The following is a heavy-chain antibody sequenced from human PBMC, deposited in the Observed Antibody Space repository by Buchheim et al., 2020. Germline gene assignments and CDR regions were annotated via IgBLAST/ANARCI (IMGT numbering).Heavy chain of an antibody. J-gene: IGHJ4*02. CDR3: ARVYMGSYFDY. Sequence: QVQLVQSGAEVKKPGSSVKVSCKASGGTFSSYAISWVRQAPGQGLEWMGIINPSGGSTSYAQKFQGRVTMTRDTSTSTVYMELSSLRSEDTAVYYCARVYMGSYFDYWGQGTL. CDR1: GGTFSSYA. CDR2: INPSGGST. V-gene: IGHV1-46*01. D-gene: IGHD1-14*01.